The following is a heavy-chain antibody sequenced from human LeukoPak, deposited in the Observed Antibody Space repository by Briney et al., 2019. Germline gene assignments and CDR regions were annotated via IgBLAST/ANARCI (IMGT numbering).Heavy chain of an antibody. D-gene: IGHD6-13*01. Sequence: PGGSLTLSCAASGFTFSSYEMNWVRQAPGKGLEWVSYISSSGSTIYYADSVKGRFTISRDNAKNSLYLQMNSLRAEGTAVYYCARECSSSCHSGGYAFDIWGQGTMVTVSS. CDR3: ARECSSSCHSGGYAFDI. CDR2: ISSSGSTI. V-gene: IGHV3-48*03. J-gene: IGHJ3*02. CDR1: GFTFSSYE.